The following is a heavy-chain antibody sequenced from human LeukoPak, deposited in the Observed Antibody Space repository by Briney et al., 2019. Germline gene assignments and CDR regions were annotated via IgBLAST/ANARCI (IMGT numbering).Heavy chain of an antibody. V-gene: IGHV3-23*01. CDR1: GFTFSSFA. CDR3: AKDRSCTNDICHGDFDY. J-gene: IGHJ4*02. CDR2: IRGSGGST. D-gene: IGHD2-8*01. Sequence: GRSLRLSCAASGFTFSSFAVGWVRDAPREGVGSVSSIRGSGGSTYSADSVKGRFTITRDNSKNTLYLQMNSLRAEDTALYYCAKDRSCTNDICHGDFDYWGQGTLVTVSS.